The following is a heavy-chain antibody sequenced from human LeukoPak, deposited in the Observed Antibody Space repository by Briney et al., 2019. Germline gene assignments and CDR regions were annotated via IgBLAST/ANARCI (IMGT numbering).Heavy chain of an antibody. CDR2: INPNSGGT. V-gene: IGHV1-2*06. CDR3: ARGLRITMIPTSFDY. Sequence: ASVKVSCKASGYTFTGYYMHWVRQAPGQGLEWMGRINPNSGGTNYAQKFQGRVTMTRDTSISTAYMELSRLRSDDTAVYYCARGLRITMIPTSFDYWGQGTLVTVSS. D-gene: IGHD3-22*01. CDR1: GYTFTGYY. J-gene: IGHJ4*02.